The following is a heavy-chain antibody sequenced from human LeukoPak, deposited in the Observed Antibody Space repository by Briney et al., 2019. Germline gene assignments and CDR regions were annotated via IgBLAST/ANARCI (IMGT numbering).Heavy chain of an antibody. J-gene: IGHJ4*02. CDR3: AKDREGTIADYFDY. CDR1: GFTFSSYG. V-gene: IGHV3-30*18. CDR2: ISYDGSNK. Sequence: PGRSLRLSCAASGFTFSSYGMHWVRQAPGKGLEWVAVISYDGSNKYYADSVKGRFTISRDNSKNTLYLQMNSLRGEDTAVYYCAKDREGTIADYFDYWGQGTLVTVSS. D-gene: IGHD1-7*01.